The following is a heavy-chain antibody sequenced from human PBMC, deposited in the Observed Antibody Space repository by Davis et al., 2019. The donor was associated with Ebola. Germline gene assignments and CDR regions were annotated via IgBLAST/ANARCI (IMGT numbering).Heavy chain of an antibody. CDR3: ATAFAGFREGAFDI. J-gene: IGHJ3*02. V-gene: IGHV1-24*01. Sequence: ASVKVSCKASGGTFSSYAISWVRQAPGQGLEWMGGFDPEDGETIYAQKFQGRVTITEDTSTDTAYMELSSLRSEDTAVYYCATAFAGFREGAFDIWGQGTMVTVSS. CDR2: FDPEDGET. CDR1: GGTFSSYA. D-gene: IGHD3-10*01.